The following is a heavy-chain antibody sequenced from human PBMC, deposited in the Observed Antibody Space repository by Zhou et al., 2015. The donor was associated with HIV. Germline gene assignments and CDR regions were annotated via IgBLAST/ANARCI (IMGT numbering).Heavy chain of an antibody. Sequence: QVQLVQSGAEVKEPGSSVKVSCKASAGTFSSYTINWMRQAPGQGLEWVGRIMPLLDISDSAQKFQDRVIISADKSTYTAYMELTSLTPDDTAVYYCARYCSGGTCFSQYYYGMDVWGQGTTVTVS. D-gene: IGHD2-15*01. J-gene: IGHJ6*02. CDR3: ARYCSGGTCFSQYYYGMDV. CDR2: IMPLLDIS. CDR1: AGTFSSYT. V-gene: IGHV1-69*02.